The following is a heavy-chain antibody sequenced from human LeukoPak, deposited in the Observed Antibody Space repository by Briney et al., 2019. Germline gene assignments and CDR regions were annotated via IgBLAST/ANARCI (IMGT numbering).Heavy chain of an antibody. V-gene: IGHV7-4-1*02. J-gene: IGHJ4*02. CDR2: INTNTGNP. CDR1: GYTFSTYG. CDR3: ARDGYPDY. D-gene: IGHD5-18*01. Sequence: ASVKVSCKASGYTFSTYGMNWVRQAPGQGLEWMGWINTNTGNPTYVQGFTGRFVFSLDTSVSTAYLQITSLKAEDTAVYYCARDGYPDYWGQGTLVTVSS.